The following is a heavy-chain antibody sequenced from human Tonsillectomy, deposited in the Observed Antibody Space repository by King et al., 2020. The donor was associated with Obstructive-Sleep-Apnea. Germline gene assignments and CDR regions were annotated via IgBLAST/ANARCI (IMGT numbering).Heavy chain of an antibody. V-gene: IGHV4-59*02. J-gene: IGHJ4*02. D-gene: IGHD6-25*01. CDR1: GDSVSTYY. CDR2: IYDSGST. CDR3: ARVDPPSGSRPKVSYFDS. Sequence: QLQESGPGLVKPLETLSLTCTVSGDSVSTYYWTWIRQPPGKGLEWIGFIYDSGSTNYNPSLKSRVTISVHTSKNQFSLKLTSVTAADTAVYYCARVDPPSGSRPKVSYFDSGGQGPL.